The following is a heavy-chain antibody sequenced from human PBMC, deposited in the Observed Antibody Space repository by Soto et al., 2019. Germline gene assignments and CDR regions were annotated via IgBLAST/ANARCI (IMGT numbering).Heavy chain of an antibody. J-gene: IGHJ5*02. D-gene: IGHD6-19*01. CDR1: GFAFGRYA. Sequence: EVQLLESGGGLVKPGGSLRLSCAASGFAFGRYALSWVRQAPGKGLEWVPAMGGSVDSKSYADSVKGRFTISRDDPKNTLFLEMNSLRPEDTAIYFCARDQISGWYDNWGQGTLVTVSS. CDR2: MGGSVDSK. V-gene: IGHV3-23*01. CDR3: ARDQISGWYDN.